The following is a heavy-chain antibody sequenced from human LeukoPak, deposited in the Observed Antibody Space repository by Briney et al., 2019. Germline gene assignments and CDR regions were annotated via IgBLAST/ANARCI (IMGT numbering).Heavy chain of an antibody. D-gene: IGHD3-22*01. J-gene: IGHJ3*02. CDR2: ISWNSGSI. CDR3: AKSPGATYYYDSSGQGAFDI. V-gene: IGHV3-9*01. CDR1: GFTFDDYA. Sequence: GRSLRLSCAASGFTFDDYAMHWVRQAPGKGLEWVSGISWNSGSIGYADSVKGRFTISRDNAKNSLYLQMNSLRAEDTALYYCAKSPGATYYYDSSGQGAFDIWGQGTMVTVSS.